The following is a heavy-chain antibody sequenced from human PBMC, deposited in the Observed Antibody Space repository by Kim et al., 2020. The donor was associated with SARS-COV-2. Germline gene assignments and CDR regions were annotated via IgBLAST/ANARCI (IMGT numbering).Heavy chain of an antibody. CDR3: AREVRGVIIRGDWFDP. CDR1: GGSISSYY. J-gene: IGHJ5*02. D-gene: IGHD3-10*01. V-gene: IGHV4-59*01. Sequence: SETLSLTCTVSGGSISSYYWSWIRQPPGKGLEWIGYIYYSGSTNYNPSLKSRVTISVDTSKNQFSLKLSSVTAADTAVYYCAREVRGVIIRGDWFDPWGQGTLVTVSS. CDR2: IYYSGST.